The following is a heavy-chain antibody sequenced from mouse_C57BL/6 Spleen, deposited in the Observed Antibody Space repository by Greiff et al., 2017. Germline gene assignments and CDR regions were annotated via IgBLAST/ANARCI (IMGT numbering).Heavy chain of an antibody. Sequence: EVKLEESGGGLVQPGGSMKLSCVASGFTFSNYWMNWVRQSPEKGLEWVAQIRLKSDNYATHYAESVKGRFTISRDDSKSSVYLQMNNLRAEDTGIYYCTGGGRGYFDYWGQGTTLTVSS. CDR3: TGGGRGYFDY. J-gene: IGHJ2*01. CDR2: IRLKSDNYAT. CDR1: GFTFSNYW. D-gene: IGHD3-3*01. V-gene: IGHV6-3*01.